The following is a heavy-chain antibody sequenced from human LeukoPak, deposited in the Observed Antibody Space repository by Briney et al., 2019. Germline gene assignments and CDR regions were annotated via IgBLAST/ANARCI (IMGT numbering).Heavy chain of an antibody. CDR1: GFNFPNYV. V-gene: IGHV3-23*01. D-gene: IGHD1-7*01. Sequence: TGGSLRLSCAASGFNFPNYVMTWVRRAPGKGLEWVSGISGSGRTTYYADSVKGRFTISRENSNNTVYLQMNSLRVEDTAVYYCATVPNWNYVNFDYWGLGTLVTVSS. CDR2: ISGSGRTT. J-gene: IGHJ4*02. CDR3: ATVPNWNYVNFDY.